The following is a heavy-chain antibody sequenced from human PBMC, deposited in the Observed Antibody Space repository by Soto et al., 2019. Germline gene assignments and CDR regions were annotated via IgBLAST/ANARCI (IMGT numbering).Heavy chain of an antibody. CDR3: AKDSSGHPGFFDY. CDR1: GFTFSSYA. D-gene: IGHD3-22*01. CDR2: ISGSDGST. V-gene: IGHV3-23*01. J-gene: IGHJ4*02. Sequence: GGSLRLSCAASGFTFSSYAMSWVRQAPGKGLEWVSAISGSDGSTYYADSVKGRFTISRDNSKNTLYLQMNSLRAEDTAVYYCAKDSSGHPGFFDYWGQGALVTVSS.